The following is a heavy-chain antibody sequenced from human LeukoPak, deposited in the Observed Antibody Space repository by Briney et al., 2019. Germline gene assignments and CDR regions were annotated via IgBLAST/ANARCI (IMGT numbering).Heavy chain of an antibody. Sequence: GGSLRLSCAASGFFFSNYGMHWVRQAPGKGLVWVSRVNSDGRFTKYADSVKGRFTISRDNAKDTLYLQMNSLRAEDTAMYYCVRSDWFDNWGQGTLVTVSS. V-gene: IGHV3-74*03. CDR2: VNSDGRFT. CDR1: GFFFSNYG. J-gene: IGHJ5*02. CDR3: VRSDWFDN.